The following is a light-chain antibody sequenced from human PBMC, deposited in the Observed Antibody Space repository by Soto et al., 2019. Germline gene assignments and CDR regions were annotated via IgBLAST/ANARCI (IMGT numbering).Light chain of an antibody. Sequence: QAVGIQGPSLTVSPGGTVTLTCGSSSGAVTSGPYPYWFQQQPGQAPRTLIYDTTIKQSWTPARFSGSLVGGKAALTLSGAQPEDEADYYCLLFLSGVRVLCGGTKLTVL. CDR3: LLFLSGVRV. CDR1: SGAVTSGPY. J-gene: IGLJ2*01. V-gene: IGLV7-46*01. CDR2: DTT.